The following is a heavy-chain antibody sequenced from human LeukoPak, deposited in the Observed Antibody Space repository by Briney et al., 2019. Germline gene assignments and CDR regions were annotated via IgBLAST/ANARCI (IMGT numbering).Heavy chain of an antibody. CDR1: GYTFTNYG. CDR3: ARDAWYSGYEAELVLGWFDP. D-gene: IGHD5-12*01. CDR2: ISAYNGNT. J-gene: IGHJ5*02. Sequence: ASVKVSCKASGYTFTNYGISWVRQAPGQGLEWMGWISAYNGNTNYAQKLQGRVTMTTDTSTSTAYMELRSLRSDDTAVYYCARDAWYSGYEAELVLGWFDPWGQGTLVTVSS. V-gene: IGHV1-18*04.